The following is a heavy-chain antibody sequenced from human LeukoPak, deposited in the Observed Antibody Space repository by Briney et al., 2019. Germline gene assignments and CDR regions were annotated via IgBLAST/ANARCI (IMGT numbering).Heavy chain of an antibody. V-gene: IGHV3-23*01. D-gene: IGHD2-2*01. CDR2: ISGSGGST. Sequence: GGSLRLSCAASGFTFSSYAMSWVRQAPGKGLEWVSAISGSGGSTYYADSVKGRFTISRDNSKNTLYLQMNSLRAEDTAVYYCARPRDIVVVPTEWGQGTLVTVSS. CDR1: GFTFSSYA. CDR3: ARPRDIVVVPTE. J-gene: IGHJ4*02.